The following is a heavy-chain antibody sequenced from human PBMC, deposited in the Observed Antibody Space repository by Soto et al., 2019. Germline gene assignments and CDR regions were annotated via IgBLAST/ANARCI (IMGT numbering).Heavy chain of an antibody. CDR2: IFHRGGT. V-gene: IGHV4-61*01. Sequence: SETLSLTCTVSGGSVSSGSYYWSWIRQPPGRGLEWIGEIFHRGGTNYNPSLTSRVTISVDKSENQFSLKLGSVTAADTAVYYCARGSYASKFDYWGHGTLVTVSS. CDR3: ARGSYASKFDY. CDR1: GGSVSSGSYY. J-gene: IGHJ4*01. D-gene: IGHD3-16*01.